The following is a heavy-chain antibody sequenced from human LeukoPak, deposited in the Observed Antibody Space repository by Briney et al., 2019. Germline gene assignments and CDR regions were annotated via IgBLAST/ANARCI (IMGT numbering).Heavy chain of an antibody. CDR1: GFTFSSYG. Sequence: GGSLRLSCAASGFTFSSYGMHWVRQAPGKGLEWVAVIWYGGSNKYYADSVKGRFTISRDNSKNTLYLQMNSLRAEDTAVYYCAKDLCFDYWGQGTLVTVSS. D-gene: IGHD2-21*01. J-gene: IGHJ4*02. CDR2: IWYGGSNK. V-gene: IGHV3-33*06. CDR3: AKDLCFDY.